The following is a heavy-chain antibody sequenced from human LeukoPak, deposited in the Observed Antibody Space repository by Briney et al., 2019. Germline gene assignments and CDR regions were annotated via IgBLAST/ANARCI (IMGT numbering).Heavy chain of an antibody. Sequence: ASVKDSCKASGYTFTRYYMHWVRQAPGQGLEWMGWINPNSGGTNYAQKFQGRVTMTRDTPISTAYMELSRLRSDDTAVYYCARSITIFGVVSGYWGQGTLVTVSS. D-gene: IGHD3-3*01. V-gene: IGHV1-2*02. CDR3: ARSITIFGVVSGY. J-gene: IGHJ4*02. CDR2: INPNSGGT. CDR1: GYTFTRYY.